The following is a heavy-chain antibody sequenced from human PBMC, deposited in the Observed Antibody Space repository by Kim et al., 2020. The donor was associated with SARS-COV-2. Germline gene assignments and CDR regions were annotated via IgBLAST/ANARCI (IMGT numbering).Heavy chain of an antibody. J-gene: IGHJ4*02. CDR3: ARRGYSYGSYYFDY. V-gene: IGHV2-5*01. Sequence: SPSPKSRLTITKDTSKNQVVLTMTNMDPVDTATYYCARRGYSYGSYYFDYWGQGTLVTVSS. D-gene: IGHD5-18*01.